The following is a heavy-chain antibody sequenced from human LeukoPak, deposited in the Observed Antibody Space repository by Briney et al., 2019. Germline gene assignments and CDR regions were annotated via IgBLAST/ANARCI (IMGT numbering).Heavy chain of an antibody. D-gene: IGHD3-16*02. J-gene: IGHJ3*02. CDR2: ISYDGSNK. Sequence: GGSLRLSCAASGFTFSSYAMHWVRQAPGKGLEWVAVISYDGSNKYYADSVKGRFTISRDNSKNTLYLQMNSLRAEDTAVYYCARESVFGGVIAGLNAFDIWGQGTMVTVSS. V-gene: IGHV3-30*04. CDR3: ARESVFGGVIAGLNAFDI. CDR1: GFTFSSYA.